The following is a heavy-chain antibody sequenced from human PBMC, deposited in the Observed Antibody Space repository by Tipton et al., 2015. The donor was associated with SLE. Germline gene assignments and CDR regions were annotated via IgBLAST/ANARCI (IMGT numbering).Heavy chain of an antibody. CDR1: GGSFSGYY. CDR3: ARRDYDFWSGYHMPFDY. CDR2: IHHSGST. Sequence: TLSLTCSVYGGSFSGYYWSWIRQPPGKGLEWIGEIHHSGSTDYNPSLKSRVTISADTSKNQFSLKLSSVTASDTAMYYCARRDYDFWSGYHMPFDYWGQGTLVTVSS. J-gene: IGHJ4*02. V-gene: IGHV4-34*01. D-gene: IGHD3-3*01.